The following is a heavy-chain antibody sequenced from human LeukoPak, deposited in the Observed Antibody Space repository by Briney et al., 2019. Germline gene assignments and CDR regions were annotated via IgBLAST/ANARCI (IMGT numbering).Heavy chain of an antibody. D-gene: IGHD2-2*01. Sequence: YPGGSLRLSCAASGFTFSSYAMSWVRQAPGKGLEWVSTISDSGTFTYYADPLKGRFTISRDNSKNTLYLQMNSLRAEDTAVYYCARERIGVHCSSTSCQLLFYYYYGMDVWGQGTTVTVSS. V-gene: IGHV3-23*01. CDR3: ARERIGVHCSSTSCQLLFYYYYGMDV. CDR1: GFTFSSYA. J-gene: IGHJ6*02. CDR2: ISDSGTFT.